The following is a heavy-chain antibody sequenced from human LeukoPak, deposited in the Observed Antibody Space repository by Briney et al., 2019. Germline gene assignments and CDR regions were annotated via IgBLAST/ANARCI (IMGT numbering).Heavy chain of an antibody. V-gene: IGHV4-34*01. J-gene: IGHJ5*02. CDR3: ARGRDKLGYCSSTSCYRQYNWFDP. CDR2: INHSGST. D-gene: IGHD2-2*02. Sequence: SETLSLTCAVYGGSFSGYYWSWIRQPPGKGLEWIGEINHSGSTNYNPSLKSRVTISVDTSKNQFSLKLSSVTAADTAVYYCARGRDKLGYCSSTSCYRQYNWFDPWGQRTLVTVSS. CDR1: GGSFSGYY.